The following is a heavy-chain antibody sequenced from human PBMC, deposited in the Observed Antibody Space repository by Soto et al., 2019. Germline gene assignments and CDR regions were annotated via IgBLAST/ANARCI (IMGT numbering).Heavy chain of an antibody. CDR3: ARGAVTPPYYYYYYYMDV. V-gene: IGHV4-31*03. D-gene: IGHD4-4*01. CDR2: IYYSGST. CDR1: GGSVSSGGYY. Sequence: PSETLSLTCTVSGGSVSSGGYYWSWIRQHPGKGLEWIGYIYYSGSTYYNPSLKSRVTISVDTSKNQFSLKLSSVTAADTAVYYCARGAVTPPYYYYYYYMDVWGKGTTVTVSS. J-gene: IGHJ6*03.